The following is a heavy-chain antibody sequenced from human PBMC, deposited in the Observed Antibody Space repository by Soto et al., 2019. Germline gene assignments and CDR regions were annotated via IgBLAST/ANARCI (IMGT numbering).Heavy chain of an antibody. Sequence: QVQLVESGGGVVQPGRSLRISCAASGFTFSGYAIHWVRQAPGEGLEWVAVISNDGTKRFYADSVKGRFTISRDNSRKTLYLQMDSLRAEDTALYYCAIHRWELGPHDYWGQGTLVTVSS. CDR1: GFTFSGYA. D-gene: IGHD1-26*01. V-gene: IGHV3-30*04. J-gene: IGHJ4*02. CDR2: ISNDGTKR. CDR3: AIHRWELGPHDY.